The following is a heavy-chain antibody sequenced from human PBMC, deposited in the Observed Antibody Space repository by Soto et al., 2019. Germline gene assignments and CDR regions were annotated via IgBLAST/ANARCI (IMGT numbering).Heavy chain of an antibody. D-gene: IGHD2-2*01. V-gene: IGHV5-51*01. Sequence: PGESLKISCKGSGYRFSSYWIGWVRQMPGKGLEWMGIIYPGDSDTRYSPSFQGQVTISADGSISTAYLQWSSLKASDTAMYYCARGYCSSISCYRRWFDPWGQGTLVTVSS. CDR1: GYRFSSYW. CDR3: ARGYCSSISCYRRWFDP. CDR2: IYPGDSDT. J-gene: IGHJ5*02.